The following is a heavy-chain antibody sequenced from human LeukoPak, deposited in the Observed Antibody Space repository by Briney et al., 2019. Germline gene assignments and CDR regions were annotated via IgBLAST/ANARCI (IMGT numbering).Heavy chain of an antibody. CDR2: INPNSGGT. J-gene: IGHJ4*02. CDR3: ARGRARFGELFPDY. CDR1: GYTFTGYH. V-gene: IGHV1-2*04. D-gene: IGHD3-10*01. Sequence: ASVKVSCKASGYTFTGYHMHWVRQAPGQGLEWMGWINPNSGGTNYAQKFQGWVTMTRDTSISTAYMELSRLRSDDTAVYYCARGRARFGELFPDYWGQGTLVTVSS.